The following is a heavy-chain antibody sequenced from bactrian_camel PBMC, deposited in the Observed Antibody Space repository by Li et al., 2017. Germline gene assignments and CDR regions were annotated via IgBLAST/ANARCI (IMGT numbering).Heavy chain of an antibody. D-gene: IGHD1*01. V-gene: IGHV3S6*01. CDR1: DVTRGRYC. J-gene: IGHJ4*01. CDR3: AADELNHGLAWRGYTY. Sequence: VQLVESGGGSVQAGQSLRLSCVASDVTRGRYCMGWFRQAPGKEVEWVAGITSLPSLFRAASYADSVKGRFTISRDNAKDTLYLQMNSLKPEDTAMYYCAADELNHGLAWRGYTYWSQGTQVTVS. CDR2: ITSLPSLFRAA.